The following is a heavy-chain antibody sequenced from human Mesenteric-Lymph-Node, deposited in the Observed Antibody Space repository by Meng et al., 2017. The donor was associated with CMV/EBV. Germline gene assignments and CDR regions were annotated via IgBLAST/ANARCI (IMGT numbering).Heavy chain of an antibody. CDR1: GYIFTSYG. J-gene: IGHJ4*02. Sequence: ASVKVSCKASGYIFTSYGINWVRQAPGQGLEWMGWISVYNGNTDYSQKFQGSVNLTTDTSTNKAYMELRGLRADDTAVYYCARGVGKRTVSSYFDYWGQGTLVTVSS. CDR3: ARGVGKRTVSSYFDY. V-gene: IGHV1-18*01. D-gene: IGHD5/OR15-5a*01. CDR2: ISVYNGNT.